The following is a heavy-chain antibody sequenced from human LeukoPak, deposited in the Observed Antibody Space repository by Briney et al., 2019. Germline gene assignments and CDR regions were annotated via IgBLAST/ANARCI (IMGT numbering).Heavy chain of an antibody. J-gene: IGHJ4*02. CDR3: AKEGSSWNVDY. Sequence: GGSLRLSCAASGFXFDTYAMTWVRQAPGKGLEWVSTVSGNGGRTFYGDSVKGRFTISRDRSKNTLYLQMNSLRPEDTAVYYCAKEGSSWNVDYWGQGTLVTVSS. D-gene: IGHD6-13*01. CDR2: VSGNGGRT. CDR1: GFXFDTYA. V-gene: IGHV3-23*01.